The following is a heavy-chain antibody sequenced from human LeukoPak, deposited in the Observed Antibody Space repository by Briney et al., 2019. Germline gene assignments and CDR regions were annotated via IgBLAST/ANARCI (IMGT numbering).Heavy chain of an antibody. CDR2: ISADGGST. CDR3: AKESGKFDY. V-gene: IGHV3-43*02. CDR1: GLNFDDSA. Sequence: GGSLRLSCVTSGLNFDDSAMHWVRQAPGKGLEWVSLISADGGSTFSADSVKGRFSISRDNSKNSLYLQMNSLRSEDTAMYYCAKESGKFDYWGQGTLVAVSS. J-gene: IGHJ4*02.